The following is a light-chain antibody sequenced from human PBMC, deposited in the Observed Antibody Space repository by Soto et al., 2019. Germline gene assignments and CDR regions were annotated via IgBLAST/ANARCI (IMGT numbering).Light chain of an antibody. CDR1: QSTSTW. CDR2: KAS. J-gene: IGKJ1*01. CDR3: QQYGRYRT. V-gene: IGKV1-5*03. Sequence: DIQMTQSPSTLSASVGDRVTITCRASQSTSTWLAWYPNKPGKAPNLLIYKASSLESGVPSRFSGSGSGTAFTLTISSLQPDDVATYYGQQYGRYRTFGQGTKVEI.